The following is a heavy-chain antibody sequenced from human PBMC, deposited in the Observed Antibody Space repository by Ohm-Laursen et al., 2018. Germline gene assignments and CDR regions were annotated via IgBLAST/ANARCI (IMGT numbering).Heavy chain of an antibody. CDR3: ASLKPPLYYYGMDV. CDR2: ISWNSGSI. Sequence: SLRLSCTASGFTFDDYAMHWVRQAPGKGLEWVSGISWNSGSIGYADSVKGRFTISRDNAKNSLYLQMNSLRAEDTALYYCASLKPPLYYYGMDVWGQGATVTVSS. V-gene: IGHV3-9*01. CDR1: GFTFDDYA. J-gene: IGHJ6*02.